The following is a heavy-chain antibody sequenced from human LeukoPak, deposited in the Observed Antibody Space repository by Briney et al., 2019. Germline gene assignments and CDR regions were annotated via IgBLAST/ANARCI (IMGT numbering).Heavy chain of an antibody. Sequence: GGSLKLSCTASGFAFSGSAVHWVRQFSEEGLEWVGHIDKESQFYATATAYAASVEGRFTISRDDSKNTAYLQMNSLKTEDTALYFCTRDSGTYNWLDPWGQGTLVTVSS. J-gene: IGHJ5*02. D-gene: IGHD1-26*01. CDR1: GFAFSGSA. CDR2: IDKESQFYATAT. CDR3: TRDSGTYNWLDP. V-gene: IGHV3-73*01.